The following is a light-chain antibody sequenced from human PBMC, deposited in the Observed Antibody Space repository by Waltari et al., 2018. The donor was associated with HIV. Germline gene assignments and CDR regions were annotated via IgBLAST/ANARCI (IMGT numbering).Light chain of an antibody. J-gene: IGKJ5*01. CDR1: PHIGNY. V-gene: IGKV3-11*01. CDR3: QQRSNWPTVT. Sequence: EVVLTPAPSTLSLSPGERATLSCRASPHIGNYLACYQQKPGQDPRLLIYDSSTRASGTPARFSGSGSGTDFTLTLSSLEPEDVAVYYCQQRSNWPTVTFGQGTRLEI. CDR2: DSS.